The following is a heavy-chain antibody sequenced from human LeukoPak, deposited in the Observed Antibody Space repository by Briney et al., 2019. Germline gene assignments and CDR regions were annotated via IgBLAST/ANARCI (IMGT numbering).Heavy chain of an antibody. J-gene: IGHJ4*02. D-gene: IGHD3-3*01. Sequence: ASVKVSCKASGYTCTNYGFGWVRQAPGQGLEWMGRISTYSGNTNYEQKFQGRVTMTTDTSTSTAFMDLKSLRSDDTAVYYCARGGHYDFWSGPPDFWGQGTLVTVSS. V-gene: IGHV1-18*01. CDR3: ARGGHYDFWSGPPDF. CDR1: GYTCTNYG. CDR2: ISTYSGNT.